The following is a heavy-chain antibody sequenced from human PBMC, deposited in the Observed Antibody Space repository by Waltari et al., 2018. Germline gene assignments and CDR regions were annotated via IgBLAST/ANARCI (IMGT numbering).Heavy chain of an antibody. D-gene: IGHD3-16*01. CDR2: INHSGST. CDR1: VCSFSGYY. CDR3: ARANTYYYDD. Sequence: QVQLQQWGAGLLKPSETLSLTCAVYVCSFSGYYWSWIRQPPGKGLEWIGEINHSGSTNYNPSLKSRVTISVDTSKNQFSLKLSSVTAADTAVYYCARANTYYYDDWGQGTLVTVSS. J-gene: IGHJ4*02. V-gene: IGHV4-34*01.